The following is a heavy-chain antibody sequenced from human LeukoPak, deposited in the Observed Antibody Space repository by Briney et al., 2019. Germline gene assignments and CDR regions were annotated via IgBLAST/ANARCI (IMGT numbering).Heavy chain of an antibody. CDR2: IYPDDSDT. Sequence: GESLKISCKGSGYSFNSYWIGWVRQMPGKGLEWMGIIYPDDSDTKYSPSFQGRVTISADKSINTAYLQWSNLKASDTAMYYCARFHSSGWYYYFDFWGQGTLVTVSS. J-gene: IGHJ4*02. V-gene: IGHV5-51*01. CDR1: GYSFNSYW. CDR3: ARFHSSGWYYYFDF. D-gene: IGHD6-19*01.